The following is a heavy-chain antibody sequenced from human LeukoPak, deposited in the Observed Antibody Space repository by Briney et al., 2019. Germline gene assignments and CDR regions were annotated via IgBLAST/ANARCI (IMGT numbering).Heavy chain of an antibody. V-gene: IGHV3-21*04. D-gene: IGHD2-8*01. CDR3: AGRTCTNGVCPFDY. J-gene: IGHJ4*02. Sequence: GGSLRLSCAASGFSFSTYTMNWVRQAPGKGLEWISLISGSSSTIYYADSVKGRFTISRDNAENSLSLQMNSLRAEDTAVYYCAGRTCTNGVCPFDYWGPGTLVTVSS. CDR1: GFSFSTYT. CDR2: ISGSSSTI.